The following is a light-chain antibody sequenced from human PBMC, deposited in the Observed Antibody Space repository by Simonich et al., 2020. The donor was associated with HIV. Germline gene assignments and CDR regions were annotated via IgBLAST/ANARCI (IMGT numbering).Light chain of an antibody. CDR3: QQANSFPLT. CDR2: WAT. CDR1: QSVLYSSNNKNY. Sequence: DIVMTQSPDSLAVSLGERATINCKSSQSVLYSSNNKNYLAGYQQKPGQPPKLLIYWATTRESGVPDRFSGSGSGTDFTLTISSLQPEDFATYYCQQANSFPLTFGGGTKVEIK. J-gene: IGKJ4*01. V-gene: IGKV4-1*01.